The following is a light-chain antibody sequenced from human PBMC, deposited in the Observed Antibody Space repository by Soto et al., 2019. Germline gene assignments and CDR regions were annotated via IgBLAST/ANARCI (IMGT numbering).Light chain of an antibody. J-gene: IGKJ2*01. V-gene: IGKV3-20*01. CDR3: QQYGSPPYT. Sequence: EVLLAQSPGTLSLSPGERATLSCRASQTISSNFLAWYQHIPGQAPRLLIYGASSRPPGIPDRFSGSGSGTDFTLTISRLEPEDFAVYYCQQYGSPPYTFGQGTNVEIK. CDR2: GAS. CDR1: QTISSNF.